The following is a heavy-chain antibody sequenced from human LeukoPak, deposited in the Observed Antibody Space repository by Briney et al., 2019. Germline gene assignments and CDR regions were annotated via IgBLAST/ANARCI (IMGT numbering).Heavy chain of an antibody. D-gene: IGHD3-10*01. Sequence: SETLALTCTVSGGSISSYYWSWIRQPAGKGLEWIGRIYSSGSTDYNSSLKSRVTMSVDTSKNQFSLKLSSVTAADTAVYYCARGAYGSGSTNWFYPWGQGTLVTVSS. CDR1: GGSISSYY. V-gene: IGHV4-4*07. CDR3: ARGAYGSGSTNWFYP. J-gene: IGHJ5*02. CDR2: IYSSGST.